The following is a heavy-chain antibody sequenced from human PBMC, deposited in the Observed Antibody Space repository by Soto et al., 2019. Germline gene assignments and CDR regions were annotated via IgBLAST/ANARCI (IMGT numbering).Heavy chain of an antibody. J-gene: IGHJ4*02. D-gene: IGHD4-17*01. CDR2: IYYSGST. V-gene: IGHV4-39*01. CDR3: ARGVYYGDYDY. CDR1: GGSISSSSYY. Sequence: SETLSLTCTVSGGSISSSSYYWGWIRQPPGKGLEWIGTIYYSGSTNYNPSLKSRVTVSVDTSKNQFSLKLSSVTAADTAVYYCARGVYYGDYDYWGQGTLVTVSS.